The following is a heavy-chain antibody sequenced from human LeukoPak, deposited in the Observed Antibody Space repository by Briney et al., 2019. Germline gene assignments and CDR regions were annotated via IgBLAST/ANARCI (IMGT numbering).Heavy chain of an antibody. CDR2: ISDSGDRT. J-gene: IGHJ4*02. CDR3: ANSSLG. Sequence: GGSLRLSCAASGFTFRSYALTWVRQAPGKGLEWVSSISDSGDRTHYADSVKGRFTISRVNSQNTLLLQMSNLRTEDTAVYYCANSSLGWGQGTLVTVSS. CDR1: GFTFRSYA. V-gene: IGHV3-23*01.